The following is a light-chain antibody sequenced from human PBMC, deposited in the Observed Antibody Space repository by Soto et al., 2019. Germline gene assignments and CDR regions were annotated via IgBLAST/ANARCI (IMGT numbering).Light chain of an antibody. CDR1: QGISSY. Sequence: DIQLTQSQSFLSASVGERVTLTCMASQGISSYLAWYQQKPGKAPKLLIYAASTLQSGVPSRFSGSGSGTEFSLTISSLQPDDFATYYCQQYNSYSRTFGQGTKVDIK. CDR3: QQYNSYSRT. V-gene: IGKV1-9*01. CDR2: AAS. J-gene: IGKJ1*01.